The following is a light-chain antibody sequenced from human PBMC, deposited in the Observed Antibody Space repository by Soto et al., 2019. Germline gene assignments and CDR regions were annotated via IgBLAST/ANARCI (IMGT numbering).Light chain of an antibody. Sequence: QSVLTQPASVSGSPGPAITISRAGTNRDVGRYTYVSWYQQHPGKAPKLIIYDVYNRPSGVSNRFSGSKSGDTASLTISGLQAEDEADYSCTSYTSTSTPYVFGGGTKVTVL. CDR1: NRDVGRYTY. V-gene: IGLV2-14*01. J-gene: IGLJ1*01. CDR2: DVY. CDR3: TSYTSTSTPYV.